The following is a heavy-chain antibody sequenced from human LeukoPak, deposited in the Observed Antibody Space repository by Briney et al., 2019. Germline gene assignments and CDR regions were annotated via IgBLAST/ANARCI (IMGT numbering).Heavy chain of an antibody. CDR3: ARRNSYVDY. D-gene: IGHD1/OR15-1a*01. J-gene: IGHJ4*02. V-gene: IGHV3-48*04. CDR1: GFTFSSYS. Sequence: SGGSLRLSCAASGFTFSSYSMNWVRQAPGKGLEWVSYISSSSTIYYADSVKGRFTISRDNAKNSLYLQMNSLRAEDTAVYYCARRNSYVDYWGQGTLVTVSS. CDR2: ISSSSTI.